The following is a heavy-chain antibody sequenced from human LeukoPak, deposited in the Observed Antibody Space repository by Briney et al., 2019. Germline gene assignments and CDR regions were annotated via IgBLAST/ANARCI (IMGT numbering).Heavy chain of an antibody. J-gene: IGHJ4*02. CDR3: ARDVIAAADPVYYFDY. Sequence: PGGSLRLSCAASGFTFSSYGMHWVRQAPGKGLEWVAVIQYDGSNKYYADSVKGRFTISRDNSKNTLYLQMNSLRAEDTAVYYCARDVIAAADPVYYFDYWGQGTLVTVSS. D-gene: IGHD6-13*01. CDR2: IQYDGSNK. V-gene: IGHV3-33*01. CDR1: GFTFSSYG.